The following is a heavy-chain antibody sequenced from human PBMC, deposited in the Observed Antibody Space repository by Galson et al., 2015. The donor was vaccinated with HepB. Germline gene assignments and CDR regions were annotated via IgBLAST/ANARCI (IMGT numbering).Heavy chain of an antibody. CDR1: GDSVSSNSAA. D-gene: IGHD3-16*01. J-gene: IGHJ4*02. CDR3: ARATTAGGGRRFEY. Sequence: CAISGDSVSSNSAAWNWIRQSPSRGLEWLGRTYYRSKWYNDYAVSVKNRITINPDTSKNQFSLQLNSVTPEDTAVYYCARATTAGGGRRFEYWGQGTLVTVSS. CDR2: TYYRSKWYN. V-gene: IGHV6-1*01.